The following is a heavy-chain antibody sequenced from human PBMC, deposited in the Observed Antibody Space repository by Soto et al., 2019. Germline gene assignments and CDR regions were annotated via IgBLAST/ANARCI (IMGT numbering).Heavy chain of an antibody. CDR2: ISSSSSTI. V-gene: IGHV3-48*02. Sequence: GGSQRLSCAASGFTFSSYSMNWVRQAPGKGLEWVSYISSSSSTIYYADSVKGRFTISRDNAKNSLYLQTNSLRDEDTAVYYCAKDYSTVTTDPLSVVLFDYWGQGALVTVSS. D-gene: IGHD4-17*01. CDR1: GFTFSSYS. CDR3: AKDYSTVTTDPLSVVLFDY. J-gene: IGHJ4*02.